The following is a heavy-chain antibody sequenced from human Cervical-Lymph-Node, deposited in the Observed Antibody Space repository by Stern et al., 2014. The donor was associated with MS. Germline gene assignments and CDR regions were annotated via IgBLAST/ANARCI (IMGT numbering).Heavy chain of an antibody. D-gene: IGHD3-10*01. CDR2: ISYDGSNR. Sequence: VQLVESGGGVVQPGRSLRLSCVASGFTFSNFGMHWVRQAPGKGLEWVALISYDGSNRHYADSVKGRFSISRDNSKNTLYLQMNNSRAEDTAIYYCASVIGSSSHPSEYCGQGTLVTVSS. CDR1: GFTFSNFG. V-gene: IGHV3-30*03. CDR3: ASVIGSSSHPSEY. J-gene: IGHJ4*02.